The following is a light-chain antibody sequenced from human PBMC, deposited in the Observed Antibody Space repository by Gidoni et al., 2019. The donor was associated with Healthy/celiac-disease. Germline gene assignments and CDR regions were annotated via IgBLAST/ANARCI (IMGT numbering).Light chain of an antibody. J-gene: IGKJ4*01. CDR1: QGMSSY. V-gene: IGKV1-9*01. Sequence: SKLTQSPSSLSASVGDRVTITCRASQGMSSYFAWYQQTPGKAPKLLIYAASTLQSGVPSRFSGSGSGTDFTLTISSLQPEDFATYYCQQLNSYPLTFXGXTKVEIK. CDR2: AAS. CDR3: QQLNSYPLT.